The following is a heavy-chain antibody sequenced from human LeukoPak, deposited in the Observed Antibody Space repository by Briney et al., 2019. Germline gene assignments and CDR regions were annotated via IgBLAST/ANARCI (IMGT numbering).Heavy chain of an antibody. J-gene: IGHJ4*02. CDR2: FDPEDGET. D-gene: IGHD6-13*01. Sequence: ASVKVSCMVSGYTLTELSMHWVRQAPGKGLEWMGGFDPEDGETIYAQKFQGRITMTEDTSTDTAYMELSSLRSEDTAVYYCATGSSSWYGRDYWGQGTLVTVSS. V-gene: IGHV1-24*01. CDR1: GYTLTELS. CDR3: ATGSSSWYGRDY.